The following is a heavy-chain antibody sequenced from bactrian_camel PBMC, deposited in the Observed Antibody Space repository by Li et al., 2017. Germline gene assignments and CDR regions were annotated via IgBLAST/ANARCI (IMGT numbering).Heavy chain of an antibody. V-gene: IGHV3S6*01. Sequence: QVQLVESGGGLVQPGGSLRVSCAASGFTFSNFSMSWVRQAPGRGLEWVATIYRDGKNTYYADSVKGRFTISRDTAKNTLNLQMNSLKSEDTALYYCATEWDCSGGYCYPTGFGYWGQGTQVTVS. D-gene: IGHD2*01. J-gene: IGHJ6*01. CDR3: ATEWDCSGGYCYPTGFGY. CDR1: GFTFSNFS. CDR2: IYRDGKNT.